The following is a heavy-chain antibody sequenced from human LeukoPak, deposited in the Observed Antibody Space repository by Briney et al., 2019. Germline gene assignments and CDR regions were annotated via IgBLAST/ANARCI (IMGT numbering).Heavy chain of an antibody. J-gene: IGHJ4*02. CDR2: ISSGGSTT. CDR1: GFTFSSYS. Sequence: GGSLRLSCAASGFTFSSYSMNWVRQAPGKGLEWVSYISSGGSTTYYAGSVKGRFTVSRDNAKNSLYLHMNSLRAEDTAVYYCARDHMGYDYWGQGTLVTVSS. CDR3: ARDHMGYDY. D-gene: IGHD1-26*01. V-gene: IGHV3-48*04.